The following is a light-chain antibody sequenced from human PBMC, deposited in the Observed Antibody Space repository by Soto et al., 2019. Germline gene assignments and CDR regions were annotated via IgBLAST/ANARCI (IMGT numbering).Light chain of an antibody. V-gene: IGKV3-11*01. CDR1: QSVSSY. CDR3: QQRSNWPPIT. J-gene: IGKJ5*01. Sequence: EIVLTQSPATLSLSPAERATLSCRASQSVSSYLAWYQQKPGQAPRLLIYDASNRATGIPARFSGSGSGTDFTLTISSLEPEDFAVYYCQQRSNWPPITFCQGSRLEIK. CDR2: DAS.